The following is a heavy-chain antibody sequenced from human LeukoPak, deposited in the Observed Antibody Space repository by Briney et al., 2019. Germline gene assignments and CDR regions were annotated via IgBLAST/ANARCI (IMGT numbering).Heavy chain of an antibody. J-gene: IGHJ4*02. CDR3: ARSAGLAEVAY. V-gene: IGHV4-59*12. Sequence: SETLSLTCTVSGGSISSYYWSWIRQPPGKGLEWIGYIYYSGSTNYNPSLKSRVTMSVDTSTSRLSLKMSDVTAADTAVYYCARSAGLAEVAYWGQGTLVAVSS. D-gene: IGHD5-12*01. CDR2: IYYSGST. CDR1: GGSISSYY.